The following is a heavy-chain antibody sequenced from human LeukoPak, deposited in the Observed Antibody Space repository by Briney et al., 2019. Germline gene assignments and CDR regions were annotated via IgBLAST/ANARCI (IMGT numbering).Heavy chain of an antibody. V-gene: IGHV3-30*04. J-gene: IGHJ4*02. CDR1: GFTFSSYA. D-gene: IGHD1-26*01. CDR2: ISYDGSNK. CDR3: ARGWELLDY. Sequence: PGRSLRLSCAASGFTFSSYAMHWVRQAPGKGLGWVAVISYDGSNKYYADSVKGRFTISRDNSKNTLYLQMNSLRAEDTAVYYCARGWELLDYWGQGTLVTVSS.